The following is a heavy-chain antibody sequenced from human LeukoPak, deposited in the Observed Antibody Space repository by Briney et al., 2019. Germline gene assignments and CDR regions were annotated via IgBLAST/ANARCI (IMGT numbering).Heavy chain of an antibody. CDR1: GFTFSSYG. J-gene: IGHJ4*02. CDR3: AKTSYDFWSGYQTFDY. CDR2: IWYDGSNK. Sequence: GRSLRLSCAASGFTFSSYGMHWVRQAPGKGLEWVAVIWYDGSNKYYADSVKGRFTISRDNSKNTLYLQMNSLRAEDTAVYYCAKTSYDFWSGYQTFDYWGQGTLVTVSS. D-gene: IGHD3-3*01. V-gene: IGHV3-33*06.